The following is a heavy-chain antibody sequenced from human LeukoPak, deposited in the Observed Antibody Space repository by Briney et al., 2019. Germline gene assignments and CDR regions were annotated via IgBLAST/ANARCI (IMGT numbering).Heavy chain of an antibody. J-gene: IGHJ6*02. V-gene: IGHV3-30*14. CDR3: ARDRRGYDSSGYHQYGMDV. D-gene: IGHD3-22*01. CDR1: GFTFNTYA. CDR2: ISYDGSNK. Sequence: GRSLRLSCAASGFTFNTYAMHWVRQAPGKGLEWVAVISYDGSNKYYPDSVKGRFTISRDNSKNTVYLQMNSLRAEDTAVYYCARDRRGYDSSGYHQYGMDVWGQGTTVTVSS.